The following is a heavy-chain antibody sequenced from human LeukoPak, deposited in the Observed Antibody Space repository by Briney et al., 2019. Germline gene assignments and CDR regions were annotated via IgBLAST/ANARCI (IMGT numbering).Heavy chain of an antibody. CDR1: GGSISSSSYY. D-gene: IGHD3-22*01. CDR2: IYYSGST. Sequence: KASETLSLTCTVSGGSISSSSYYWGWIRQPPGKGLEWIGSIYYSGSTYYNPSLKSRVTISVDTSKNQFSLKLSSVTAADTAVYYCARYPRPPDSSGYYGQASDWFDPWGQGTLVTVSS. J-gene: IGHJ5*02. CDR3: ARYPRPPDSSGYYGQASDWFDP. V-gene: IGHV4-39*07.